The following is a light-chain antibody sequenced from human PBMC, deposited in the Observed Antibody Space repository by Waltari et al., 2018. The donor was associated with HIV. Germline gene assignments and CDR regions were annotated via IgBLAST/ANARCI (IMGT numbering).Light chain of an antibody. V-gene: IGLV2-14*03. CDR2: DVK. CDR3: CSYTSGSTHV. Sequence: QSALTQPASLSGSPGQAITISCSGFRSDLGAFIYVSWYQQYQGKVPKLIIYDVKYRPSGVSNRFSGSKSDSAAFLNISGLQTEDEAVYHCCSYTSGSTHVFGTGTEVTVL. J-gene: IGLJ1*01. CDR1: RSDLGAFIY.